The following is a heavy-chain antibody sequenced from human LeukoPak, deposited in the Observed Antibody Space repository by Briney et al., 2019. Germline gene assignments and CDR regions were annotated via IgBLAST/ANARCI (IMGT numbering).Heavy chain of an antibody. J-gene: IGHJ6*02. CDR2: IKQDGSGK. V-gene: IGHV3-7*04. CDR3: ARDPMGTNYYYGMDV. Sequence: GGSLRLSCAASGFTFSSSWMSWVRQAPGKGLEWVANIKQDGSGKYYVDSVKGRFTISRDNAKNSLYLQMNSLRAEDTAVYYCARDPMGTNYYYGMDVWGQGTTVTVSS. D-gene: IGHD1-14*01. CDR1: GFTFSSSW.